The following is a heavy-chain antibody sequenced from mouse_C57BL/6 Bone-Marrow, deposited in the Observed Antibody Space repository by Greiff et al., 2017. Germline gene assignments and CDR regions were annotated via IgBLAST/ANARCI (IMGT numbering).Heavy chain of an antibody. Sequence: QVQLKESGAELVMPGASVKLSCKASGYTFTSYWMHWVKQRPGQGLEWIGEIDPSDSYTNYNQKFKGKSTLTVDKSSSTAYMQLSSLTSEDSAVYYCAREGIIGYYYGSSWGQGTLVTVSA. D-gene: IGHD1-1*01. CDR3: AREGIIGYYYGSS. J-gene: IGHJ3*01. CDR1: GYTFTSYW. CDR2: IDPSDSYT. V-gene: IGHV1-69*01.